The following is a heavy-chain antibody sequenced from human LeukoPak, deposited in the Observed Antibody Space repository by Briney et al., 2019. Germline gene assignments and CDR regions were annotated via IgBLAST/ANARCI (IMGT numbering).Heavy chain of an antibody. V-gene: IGHV4-39*01. J-gene: IGHJ3*02. CDR1: GDSVSRSDSY. CDR3: ARRSSELDAFDI. Sequence: PSETLSLTCSVSGDSVSRSDSYWDWIRQPPGKGLEWIGTIYYSGGTYYNPSLKSRVTISVDTSKNQFSLKLSSVTAADTAVYYCARRSSELDAFDIWGQGTMVTVSS. CDR2: IYYSGGT. D-gene: IGHD6-25*01.